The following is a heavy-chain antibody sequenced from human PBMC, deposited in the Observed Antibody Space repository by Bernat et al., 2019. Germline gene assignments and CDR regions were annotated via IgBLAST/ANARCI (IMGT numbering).Heavy chain of an antibody. CDR1: GFTFSSYG. D-gene: IGHD3-3*01. CDR2: ISYDGSNK. V-gene: IGHV3-30*18. Sequence: QVQLVESGGGVVQPGRSLRLSCAASGFTFSSYGMHWVRQAPGKGLEWVAIISYDGSNKYYADPVKGRFTISRDNSKNTLYLQMNSLRAEDTAVYYCAKWSVAFDIWGQGTMVTVSS. CDR3: AKWSVAFDI. J-gene: IGHJ3*02.